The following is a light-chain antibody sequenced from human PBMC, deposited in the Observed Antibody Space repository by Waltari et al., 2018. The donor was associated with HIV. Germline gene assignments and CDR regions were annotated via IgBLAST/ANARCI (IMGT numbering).Light chain of an antibody. CDR2: EVS. V-gene: IGLV2-14*01. CDR3: SSYTTRSTPDPNWV. Sequence: QSALTQPASVSGSPGQSITIPCTGTSSAVGGYNYVSLYQTHPGKAPKLMIFEVSNRPSGVSNRFSGSKSVNTASLTISVLQAEDEADYYCSSYTTRSTPDPNWVFGGGTKLTVL. J-gene: IGLJ3*02. CDR1: SSAVGGYNY.